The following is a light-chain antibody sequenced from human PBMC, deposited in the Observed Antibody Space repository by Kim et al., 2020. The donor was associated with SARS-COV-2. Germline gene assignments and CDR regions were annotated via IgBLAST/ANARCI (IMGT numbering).Light chain of an antibody. CDR2: GAS. CDR3: QQSYSTLSIT. V-gene: IGKV1-39*01. Sequence: DIQMTQSPSSLSASVGDRVTISCRASQNINTYLNWYQQKPGKAPNLLIYGASNLQSGVPSRFSGSGSGTDFTLTISSLQPEDFATYYCQQSYSTLSITFGQGTRLEIK. J-gene: IGKJ5*01. CDR1: QNINTY.